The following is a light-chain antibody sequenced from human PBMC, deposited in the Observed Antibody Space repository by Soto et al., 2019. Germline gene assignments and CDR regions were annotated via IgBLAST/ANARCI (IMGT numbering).Light chain of an antibody. CDR1: QGITNY. Sequence: DIQMTQSPSSLSASVGDRVTITCRATQGITNYLAWYQQKPGKVPKLLISGASTLQSGVPSRFSGSGSGTDFTLTISSLQPEDVATYYCQQSYSTPWTFGQGTKVDIK. V-gene: IGKV1-27*01. CDR2: GAS. CDR3: QQSYSTPWT. J-gene: IGKJ1*01.